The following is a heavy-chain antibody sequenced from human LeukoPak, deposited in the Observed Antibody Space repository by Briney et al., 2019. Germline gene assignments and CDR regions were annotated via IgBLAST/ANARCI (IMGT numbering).Heavy chain of an antibody. CDR3: ATYPLLLGYDSSGYYRGYWFDP. Sequence: ASVKVSCKVSGYTLTELSMHWVRQAPGKGLEWMGGFDPEDGETIYAQKFQGRVTMTEDTSTDTAYKELSSLRSEDTAVYYCATYPLLLGYDSSGYYRGYWFDPWGQGTLVTVSS. CDR1: GYTLTELS. D-gene: IGHD3-22*01. V-gene: IGHV1-24*01. CDR2: FDPEDGET. J-gene: IGHJ5*02.